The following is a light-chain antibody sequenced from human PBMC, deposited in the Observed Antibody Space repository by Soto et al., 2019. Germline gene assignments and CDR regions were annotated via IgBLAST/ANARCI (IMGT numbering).Light chain of an antibody. CDR3: PQCTNWLWT. Sequence: EIVLTQSPATLSLSPGERASLSCRASQNVRNYLAWYQQKPGQAPRLLIYAASNRATGIPARFGGSGSATDFALTISSLEPEDFAVYYCPQCTNWLWTVGQGTKVEIK. J-gene: IGKJ1*01. V-gene: IGKV3-11*01. CDR2: AAS. CDR1: QNVRNY.